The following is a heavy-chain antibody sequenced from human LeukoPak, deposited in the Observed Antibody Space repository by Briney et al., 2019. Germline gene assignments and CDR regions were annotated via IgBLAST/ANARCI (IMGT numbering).Heavy chain of an antibody. D-gene: IGHD6-13*01. V-gene: IGHV4-38-2*02. J-gene: IGHJ4*02. CDR2: MHHSGST. Sequence: SETLSLTCTVSGYSISSDYYWGWIRQPPGKGLEWIGSMHHSGSTYYNPALKSRVTISVDTSKNQFSLKLSSVTAADTAVYYCARDPPAAAGDYWGQGTLVIVSS. CDR3: ARDPPAAAGDY. CDR1: GYSISSDYY.